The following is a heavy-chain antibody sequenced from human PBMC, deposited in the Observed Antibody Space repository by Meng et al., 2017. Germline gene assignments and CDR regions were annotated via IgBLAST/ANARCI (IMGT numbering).Heavy chain of an antibody. CDR1: GFTFSSYW. CDR3: AREYYYGSGSYYIYYYYYGMDV. CDR2: IKQDGSEK. Sequence: GGSLRLSCAASGFTFSSYWMSWVRQAPGKGLEWVANIKQDGSEKYYVDSVKGRFTISRDNAKNSLYLQMNSLRAEDTAVYYCAREYYYGSGSYYIYYYYYGMDVWGQGNTV. D-gene: IGHD3-10*01. V-gene: IGHV3-7*01. J-gene: IGHJ6*02.